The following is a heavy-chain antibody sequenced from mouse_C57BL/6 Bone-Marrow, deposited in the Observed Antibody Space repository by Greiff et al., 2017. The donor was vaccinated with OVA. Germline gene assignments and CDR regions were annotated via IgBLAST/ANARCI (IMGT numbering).Heavy chain of an antibody. Sequence: VKLQESGPGLVAPSQSLSITCTVSGFSLTSYAISWVRQPPGKGLEWLGVIWTGGGTNYNSALKSRLSISKDNSKSQVYLKMNSLQTDDTARYDWARIYEGYYWFAYWGQGTLVTVSA. CDR2: IWTGGGT. J-gene: IGHJ3*01. D-gene: IGHD2-3*01. CDR1: GFSLTSYA. V-gene: IGHV2-9-1*01. CDR3: ARIYEGYYWFAY.